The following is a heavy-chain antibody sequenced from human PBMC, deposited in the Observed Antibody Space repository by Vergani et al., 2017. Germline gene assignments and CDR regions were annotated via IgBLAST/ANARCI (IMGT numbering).Heavy chain of an antibody. CDR1: GGSISSYY. D-gene: IGHD2-15*01. CDR2: IYTSGST. Sequence: QVQLPESGPGLVKPSETLSLTCTVSGGSISSYYWSWIRQPPGKGLEWIGYIYTSGSTNYNPSLKSRVTISVDTSKNQFSLKLSSVTAADTAVYYCARLLGDAAAFDIWGQGTMVTVSS. V-gene: IGHV4-4*09. J-gene: IGHJ3*02. CDR3: ARLLGDAAAFDI.